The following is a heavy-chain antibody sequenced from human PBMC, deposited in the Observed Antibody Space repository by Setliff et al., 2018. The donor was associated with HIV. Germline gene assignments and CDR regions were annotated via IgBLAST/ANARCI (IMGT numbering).Heavy chain of an antibody. CDR2: INRSGTP. D-gene: IGHD3-10*01. Sequence: SETLSLTCAVYGGSLSDYYWSWIRQPPGKGLEWIAEINRSGTPNYNPSLESRVTISVDSSKNRVSLTLSSVTAADTAVYYCAVPGTSGTYYRVFDYWVQGVLGTVSS. V-gene: IGHV4-34*01. CDR3: AVPGTSGTYYRVFDY. CDR1: GGSLSDYY. J-gene: IGHJ4*02.